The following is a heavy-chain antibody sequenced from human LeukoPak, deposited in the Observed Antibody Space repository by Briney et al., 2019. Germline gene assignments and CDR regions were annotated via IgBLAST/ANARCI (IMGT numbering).Heavy chain of an antibody. D-gene: IGHD3-16*01. V-gene: IGHV4-59*01. CDR2: IYYSGST. CDR1: GGSISSYY. J-gene: IGHJ4*02. Sequence: SEALSLTCTVSGGSISSYYWSWIRQPPGKGLEWIGYIYYSGSTNYNPSLKSRVTISVDTSKNQFSLKLSSVTAADTAVYYCARGGRGTVDYWGQGTLVTVSS. CDR3: ARGGRGTVDY.